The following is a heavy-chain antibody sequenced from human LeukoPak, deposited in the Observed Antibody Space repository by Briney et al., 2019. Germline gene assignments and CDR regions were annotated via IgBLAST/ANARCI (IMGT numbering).Heavy chain of an antibody. CDR1: GGTFSSYA. J-gene: IGHJ4*02. D-gene: IGHD3-10*01. CDR3: ARDSGVSYGSGSYYND. Sequence: SVKVSCKASGGTFSSYAISWVRQAPGQGLEWMGGIIPIFGTANYAQKFQGRVTITADESTSTAYMELSSLRSEDTAVYYCARDSGVSYGSGSYYNDWGQGTLVTVSS. CDR2: IIPIFGTA. V-gene: IGHV1-69*13.